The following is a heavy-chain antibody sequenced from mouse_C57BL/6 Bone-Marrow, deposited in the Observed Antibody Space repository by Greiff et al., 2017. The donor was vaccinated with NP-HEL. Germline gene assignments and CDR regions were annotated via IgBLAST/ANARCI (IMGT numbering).Heavy chain of an antibody. J-gene: IGHJ1*03. D-gene: IGHD2-3*01. CDR3: ARHEGGYFYWYFDV. Sequence: EVKLVESGGGLVKPGGSLKLSCAASGFTFSSYTMSWVRQTPEKRLEWVATISGGGGNTYYPDSVKGRFTISRDNAKNTLYLQMSSLRSEDTALYYCARHEGGYFYWYFDVWGTGTTVTVSA. V-gene: IGHV5-9*01. CDR1: GFTFSSYT. CDR2: ISGGGGNT.